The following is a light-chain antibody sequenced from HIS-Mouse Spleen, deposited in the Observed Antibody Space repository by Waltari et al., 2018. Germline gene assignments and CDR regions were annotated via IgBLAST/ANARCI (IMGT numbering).Light chain of an antibody. CDR2: WAS. Sequence: DIVMTQSPDSLAVSLGERATINCTSSQSVLYTSNNKNYLAWYQQKPGQPPTLLIYWASTREAGVPDRFRGSGSGTDFTLTISRLQAEDVAVYDCQQYYSTPITFGQGTRLEIK. V-gene: IGKV4-1*01. CDR1: QSVLYTSNNKNY. CDR3: QQYYSTPIT. J-gene: IGKJ5*01.